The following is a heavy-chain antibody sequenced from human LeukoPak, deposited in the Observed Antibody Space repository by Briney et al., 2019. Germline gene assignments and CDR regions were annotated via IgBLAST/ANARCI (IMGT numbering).Heavy chain of an antibody. CDR3: ARVMVPIDSVVVAASGFDP. V-gene: IGHV4-39*07. D-gene: IGHD2-15*01. CDR1: GGSISSSSYY. CDR2: IYYSGST. Sequence: SETLSLTCTVSGGSISSSSYYWGWIRQPPGKGLEWIGSIYYSGSTYYNPSLKSRVTISVDTSKNQFSLKLSSVTAADTAVYYCARVMVPIDSVVVAASGFDPWGQGTLVTVSS. J-gene: IGHJ5*02.